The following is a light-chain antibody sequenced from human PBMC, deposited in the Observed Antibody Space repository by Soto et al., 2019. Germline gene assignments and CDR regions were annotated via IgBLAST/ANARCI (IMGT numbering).Light chain of an antibody. J-gene: IGLJ1*01. Sequence: QSALTQPASVSGSPGQSITISCTGTSSDVGGYNYVSWYQQHPGKAPKLMIYDVSNRHSGVSNRFSGSKSGNTASLTISGLQAEDEADYYCSSYTSSSTSEVFGTGTKLTVL. CDR3: SSYTSSSTSEV. V-gene: IGLV2-14*01. CDR2: DVS. CDR1: SSDVGGYNY.